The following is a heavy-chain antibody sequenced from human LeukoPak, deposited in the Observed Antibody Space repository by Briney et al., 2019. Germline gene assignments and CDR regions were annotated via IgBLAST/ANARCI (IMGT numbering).Heavy chain of an antibody. CDR1: GFTFSSYA. J-gene: IGHJ4*02. CDR3: AKTLWGLTLLSSDH. Sequence: TGGSLRLSCAASGFTFSSYAMSWVCQAPGKGLMWVSSLSDSGSSTFYADSVKGRFTIYRDNSKNVLYLQMNSLRADDTAVYYCAKTLWGLTLLSSDHWGQGTLVTVSS. D-gene: IGHD2-21*02. CDR2: LSDSGSST. V-gene: IGHV3-23*01.